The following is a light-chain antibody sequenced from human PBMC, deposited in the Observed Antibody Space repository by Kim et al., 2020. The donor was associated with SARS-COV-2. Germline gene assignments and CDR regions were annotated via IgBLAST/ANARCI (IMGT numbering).Light chain of an antibody. CDR1: SGSIASNY. CDR2: EVN. J-gene: IGLJ1*01. Sequence: NFMLTQPHSVSESPGKTVTISCTRSSGSIASNYVQWYPQRPGSAPTTVIYEVNQGPSGVTDRFSGSIDSSSNSASLTISGLKTEDETDYYCQSYNISNSVFGTGTKVTVL. V-gene: IGLV6-57*04. CDR3: QSYNISNSV.